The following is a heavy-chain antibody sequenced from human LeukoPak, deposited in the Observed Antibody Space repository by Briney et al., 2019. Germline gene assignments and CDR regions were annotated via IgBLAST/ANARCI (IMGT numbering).Heavy chain of an antibody. Sequence: GGSLRLSCAASGFDVGRNYMTWVRQAPGKGLEWVSAISDRGDNKQYTDSVKGRLTISRDNSKNTLYLQMNSLRAEDTAVYYCAKSPSYYYDSSGYYEDYWGQGTLVTVSS. CDR3: AKSPSYYYDSSGYYEDY. CDR1: GFDVGRNY. CDR2: ISDRGDNK. D-gene: IGHD3-22*01. J-gene: IGHJ4*02. V-gene: IGHV3-23*01.